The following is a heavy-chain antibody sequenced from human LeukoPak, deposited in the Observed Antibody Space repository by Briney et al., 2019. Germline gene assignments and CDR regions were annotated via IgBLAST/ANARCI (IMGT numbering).Heavy chain of an antibody. CDR1: GFTFSSYA. J-gene: IGHJ4*02. CDR3: AKVSGSYYVGYFDY. Sequence: GGSLRLSCAASGFTFSSYAMSWVRQAPGRGLEWVSAISGSGGSTYYADSVKGRFTISRDNSKNTLYLQMNSLRAEDTAVYYCAKVSGSYYVGYFDYWGQGTLVTVSS. D-gene: IGHD1-26*01. V-gene: IGHV3-23*01. CDR2: ISGSGGST.